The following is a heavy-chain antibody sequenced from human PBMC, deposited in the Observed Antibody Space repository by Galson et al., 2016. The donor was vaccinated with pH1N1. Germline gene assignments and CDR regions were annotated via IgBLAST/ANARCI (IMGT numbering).Heavy chain of an antibody. D-gene: IGHD4-17*01. V-gene: IGHV5-51*01. CDR3: ARQNDYGDYRGDAFDI. CDR2: IYLGGSLI. Sequence: QSGAEVTKPGESLKISCKGSGSRFPSSWIGWVRQMPGKGLEWMGIIYLGGSLIRYRPSFQGQVTISADKSVNIVYLEWVSLKASDTAMYYCARQNDYGDYRGDAFDIWGQGTMVIVSS. CDR1: GSRFPSSW. J-gene: IGHJ3*02.